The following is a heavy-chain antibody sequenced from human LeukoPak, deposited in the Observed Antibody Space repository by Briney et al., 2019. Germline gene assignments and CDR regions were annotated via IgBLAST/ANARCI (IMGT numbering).Heavy chain of an antibody. V-gene: IGHV4-61*02. CDR2: IYTSGST. J-gene: IGHJ3*02. CDR3: ARAAVYCSSTSCYEHDAFDI. D-gene: IGHD2-2*01. CDR1: GGSISSGDYY. Sequence: SETLSLTCTVSGGSISSGDYYWSWIRQPAGKGLEWIGRIYTSGSTNYNPSLKSRVTMSVDTSKNQFSLKLSSVTAADTAVYYCARAAVYCSSTSCYEHDAFDIWGQGTMVTVSS.